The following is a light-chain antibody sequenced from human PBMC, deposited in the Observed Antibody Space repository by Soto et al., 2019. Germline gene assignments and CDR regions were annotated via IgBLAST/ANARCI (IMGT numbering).Light chain of an antibody. Sequence: QSALTQPASVSGSPGQSITLSCTGTSSDVGAYNYVSWYQQHPGKAPKLMIFEVSDRPSGVSNRFSGSTSGNTASLTISGLQAEDEADYYCSSYTSSNTLVFGGGTKVTVL. CDR2: EVS. CDR1: SSDVGAYNY. CDR3: SSYTSSNTLV. J-gene: IGLJ2*01. V-gene: IGLV2-14*01.